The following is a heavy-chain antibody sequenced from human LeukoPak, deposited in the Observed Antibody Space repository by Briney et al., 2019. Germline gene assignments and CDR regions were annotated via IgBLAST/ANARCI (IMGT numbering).Heavy chain of an antibody. CDR2: ISWNSGSI. D-gene: IGHD3-16*01. CDR1: GFTFDDYA. V-gene: IGHV3-9*01. Sequence: SGGSLRLSCAASGFTFDDYAMHWVRQAPGKCLEWVSSISWNSGSIDYADSVMGRFTISRDNAKNSLYLQMNSLRGEDTALYYCAKGDDYDYVVKGNYFDYWGQGTLVTVSS. J-gene: IGHJ4*02. CDR3: AKGDDYDYVVKGNYFDY.